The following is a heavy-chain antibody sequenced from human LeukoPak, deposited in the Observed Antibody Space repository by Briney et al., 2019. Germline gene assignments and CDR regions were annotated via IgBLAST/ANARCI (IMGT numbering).Heavy chain of an antibody. J-gene: IGHJ4*02. Sequence: GESLKISCKGPGYRFTSSWIGWVRQMPGKGLEWMGSIYPGDSDTKYSPSFQGQVTISADKSITTAYLQWSSLKASDTAMYYCARRNYYDSSGYSDYWGQGTLVTVSS. D-gene: IGHD3-22*01. CDR3: ARRNYYDSSGYSDY. CDR1: GYRFTSSW. CDR2: IYPGDSDT. V-gene: IGHV5-51*01.